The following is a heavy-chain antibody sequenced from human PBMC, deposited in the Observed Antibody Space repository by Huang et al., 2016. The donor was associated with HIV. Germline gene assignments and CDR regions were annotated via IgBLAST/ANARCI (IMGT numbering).Heavy chain of an antibody. CDR3: ARGQLGSYGDYDVLY. CDR1: GGPFSKYA. V-gene: IGHV1-69*13. Sequence: QVQLVQSGAEVKTPGSSVKVSCKASGGPFSKYALSWVRQAPGQGLEWRGGIIPQFGTPNYARKFQGRVTITADDSTSTTYVEVSSLRSEDTALYYCARGQLGSYGDYDVLYWGQGTLVTVSS. D-gene: IGHD4-17*01. J-gene: IGHJ4*02. CDR2: IIPQFGTP.